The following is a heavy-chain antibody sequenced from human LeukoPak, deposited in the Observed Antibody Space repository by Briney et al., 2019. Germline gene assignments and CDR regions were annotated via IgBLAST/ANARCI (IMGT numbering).Heavy chain of an antibody. V-gene: IGHV1-2*02. CDR1: GYTFTGYY. CDR2: INPNSGGT. J-gene: IGHJ5*02. CDR3: ARAQQQLVHFGWFAP. D-gene: IGHD6-13*01. Sequence: GASVKVSCKASGYTFTGYYMHWVRQAPGQGLEWMGWINPNSGGTNYAQKFQGRVTMTRDTSISTAYMELSRLRSDDTAVYYCARAQQQLVHFGWFAPWGQGTLVTVSS.